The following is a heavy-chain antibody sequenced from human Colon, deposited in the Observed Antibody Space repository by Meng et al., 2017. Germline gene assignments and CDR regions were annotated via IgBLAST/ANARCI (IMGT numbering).Heavy chain of an antibody. CDR3: ARETEVAGTIFFQH. D-gene: IGHD6-19*01. V-gene: IGHV1-18*01. Sequence: QVQGVQSGAEGKNRGAAGKGSCKTSGYTFTSYGISWVRQAPGQGLEWMGWISAYNGNTHYAQKFQGRVTMTRDTSTSTVYMELRSLRSDDTAVYYCARETEVAGTIFFQHWGQGTLVTVSS. CDR2: ISAYNGNT. J-gene: IGHJ1*01. CDR1: GYTFTSYG.